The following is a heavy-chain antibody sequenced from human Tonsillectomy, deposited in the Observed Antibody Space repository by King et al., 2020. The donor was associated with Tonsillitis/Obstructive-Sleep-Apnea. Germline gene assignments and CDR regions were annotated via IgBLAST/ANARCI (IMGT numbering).Heavy chain of an antibody. CDR2: IYYSGST. CDR3: ARDCTIFGVDYPAGGFDP. Sequence: QLQESGPGLVKPSETLSLTCTVSGGSISSYYWSWFRQPPAKELEWMVYIYYSGSTNYNPSLKSRVTISVDTAKNQFSLMLSSVTAADTAAYYCARDCTIFGVDYPAGGFDPWGQGTLVTVSS. J-gene: IGHJ5*02. CDR1: GGSISSYY. D-gene: IGHD3-3*01. V-gene: IGHV4-59*01.